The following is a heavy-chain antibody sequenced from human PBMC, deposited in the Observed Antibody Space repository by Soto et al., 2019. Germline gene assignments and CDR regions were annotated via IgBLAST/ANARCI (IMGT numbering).Heavy chain of an antibody. Sequence: SETLSLTCTVSGDAISIYFWSLIRQPAGKGLEWIGRVHTSGSTTYNPSLKSRVTMSVDTSKSQFSLKLTSVTAADTAVYYCAREKAVAFQGWFDPWGQGTLVTVSS. CDR1: GDAISIYF. V-gene: IGHV4-4*07. D-gene: IGHD6-19*01. CDR3: AREKAVAFQGWFDP. CDR2: VHTSGST. J-gene: IGHJ5*02.